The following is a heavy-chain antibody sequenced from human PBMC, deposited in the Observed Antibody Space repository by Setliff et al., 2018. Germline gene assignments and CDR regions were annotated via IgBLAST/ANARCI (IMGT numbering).Heavy chain of an antibody. Sequence: SETLSLTCAVSGGSISSSDWWSWVRQPPGKGLEWIGEIYHSGNTYYNPSLNSRPTISVDTSENQFSLRLTSVTAADTAIYYCARVRNTQNGFFDYWSQGTLVTVSS. CDR2: IYHSGNT. D-gene: IGHD1-1*01. CDR1: GGSISSSDW. CDR3: ARVRNTQNGFFDY. V-gene: IGHV4-4*02. J-gene: IGHJ4*02.